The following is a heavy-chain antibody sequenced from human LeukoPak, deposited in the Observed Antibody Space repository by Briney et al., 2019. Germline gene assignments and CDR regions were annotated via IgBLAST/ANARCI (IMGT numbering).Heavy chain of an antibody. J-gene: IGHJ4*02. CDR3: AREGWDYYDSSGPFDY. D-gene: IGHD3-22*01. CDR1: GFTFSSYA. V-gene: IGHV3-30-3*01. CDR2: ISYDGNNK. Sequence: PGGSLRLSCAASGFTFSSYAMRWVRQAPGKGLEWVAVISYDGNNKYYADSVKGRFTISRDNSKNTLYLQMNSLRAEDTAVYYCAREGWDYYDSSGPFDYWGQGTLVTVSS.